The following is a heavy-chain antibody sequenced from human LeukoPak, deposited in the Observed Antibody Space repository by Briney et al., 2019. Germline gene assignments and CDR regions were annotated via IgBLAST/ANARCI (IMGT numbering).Heavy chain of an antibody. Sequence: GGSLRLSCTVLGVSLSDYELNWVRQAPGKGPEWVSYMNRRGDRIDHADSVKGRFTVSRDNADNTMFLQMNSVRDEDTAVYYCATKQWLAPPPDSWGQGTPVTVSS. CDR2: MNRRGDRI. J-gene: IGHJ4*02. D-gene: IGHD6-19*01. V-gene: IGHV3-48*03. CDR1: GVSLSDYE. CDR3: ATKQWLAPPPDS.